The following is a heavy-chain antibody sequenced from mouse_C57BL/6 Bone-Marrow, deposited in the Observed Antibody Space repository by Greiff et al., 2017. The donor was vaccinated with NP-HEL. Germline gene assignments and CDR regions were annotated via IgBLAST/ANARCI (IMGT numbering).Heavy chain of an antibody. J-gene: IGHJ2*01. V-gene: IGHV7-3*01. CDR2: ISNKDNGYTT. Sequence: EVQGVESGGGLVQPGGSLSLSCAASGFTFTDYYMSWVRQPPGKALEWMGFISNKDNGYTTEYSASVKGRFTISRHHSQSIRYLQMDALRAKYSATYYGARDIPDDVNFDDWGQGTTLTVSS. D-gene: IGHD2-3*01. CDR1: GFTFTDYY. CDR3: ARDIPDDVNFDD.